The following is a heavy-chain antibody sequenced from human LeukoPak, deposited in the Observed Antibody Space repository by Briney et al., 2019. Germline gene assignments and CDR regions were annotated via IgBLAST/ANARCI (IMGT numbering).Heavy chain of an antibody. CDR2: VYSSGST. CDR3: ASHIRGHSGSSPIFDY. J-gene: IGHJ4*02. D-gene: IGHD2-21*01. V-gene: IGHV4-59*01. Sequence: SETLSLTCTVSGVSISHYYWSWIRQPPGKELEWIGYVYSSGSTNYNTSLKSRVSISVDTSKNQFSLKLGFVTAADTAVYYCASHIRGHSGSSPIFDYWGQGTLVTVSS. CDR1: GVSISHYY.